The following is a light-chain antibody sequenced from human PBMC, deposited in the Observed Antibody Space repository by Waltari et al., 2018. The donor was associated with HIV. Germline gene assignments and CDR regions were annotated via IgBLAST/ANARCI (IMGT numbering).Light chain of an antibody. J-gene: IGLJ1*01. CDR2: KDN. V-gene: IGLV3-25*03. Sequence: SYELTQPPSVSVSPGQTARITCSGDALPKHYAYWYLQKPGQAPLLVIYKDNERPSGIPERFSGSSSGTTVTLTISGVHTEDEADYYCQSADSTGSYPDVFGTGTKVTVL. CDR1: ALPKHY. CDR3: QSADSTGSYPDV.